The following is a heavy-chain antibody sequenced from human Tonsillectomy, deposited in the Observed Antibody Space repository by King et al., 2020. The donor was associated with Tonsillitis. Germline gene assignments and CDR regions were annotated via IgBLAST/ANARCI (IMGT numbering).Heavy chain of an antibody. D-gene: IGHD3-22*01. CDR2: INPNSGGT. V-gene: IGHV1-2*02. J-gene: IGHJ5*02. Sequence: QLVQSGAEVKKPGASVKVSCKASGYTFTGYYMHWVRQAPGQGLEWMGWINPNSGGTNYAQKFQGRVTMTRDTSISTAYMGLSRLRSDDTAVYYSASDSLHSSGYAPWHWFDPGGQGTLLTVPS. CDR3: ASDSLHSSGYAPWHWFDP. CDR1: GYTFTGYY.